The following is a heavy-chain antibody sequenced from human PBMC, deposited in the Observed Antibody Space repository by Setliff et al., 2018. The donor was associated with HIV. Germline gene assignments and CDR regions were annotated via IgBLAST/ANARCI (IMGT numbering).Heavy chain of an antibody. D-gene: IGHD3-10*01. J-gene: IGHJ3*01. V-gene: IGHV5-51*01. Sequence: GESLKISCKGSGYGFTSYWIGWVRQMPGKGLEWMGIIFPGDSATRFSPSFQGQVSLSVDKSATTAYLHWSSLKASDTAIYYCARRSVSHGNGFDLWGQGTLVTVSS. CDR3: ARRSVSHGNGFDL. CDR2: IFPGDSAT. CDR1: GYGFTSYW.